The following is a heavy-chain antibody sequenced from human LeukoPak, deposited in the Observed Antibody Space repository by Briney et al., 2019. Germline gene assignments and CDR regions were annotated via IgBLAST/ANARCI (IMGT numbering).Heavy chain of an antibody. J-gene: IGHJ4*02. CDR1: GFTFSSYA. CDR2: ISGSGGST. CDR3: AKVPPYYYDSSGYYLGY. D-gene: IGHD3-22*01. V-gene: IGHV3-23*01. Sequence: GGSLRLSCAVSGFTFSSYAMSWVRQAPGKGLEWVSAISGSGGSTYYADSVKGRFTISRDNSKNTLYLQMNSLRAEDTAVYYCAKVPPYYYDSSGYYLGYWGQGTLVTVSS.